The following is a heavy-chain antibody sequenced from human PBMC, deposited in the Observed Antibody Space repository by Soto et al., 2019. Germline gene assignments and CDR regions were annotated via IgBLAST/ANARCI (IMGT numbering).Heavy chain of an antibody. D-gene: IGHD3-9*01. CDR3: AKDNDDILTGPEWFDP. CDR2: INPSGGST. V-gene: IGHV1-46*01. Sequence: ASVKVSCKASGYTFTSYYMHWVRQAPGQGLEWMGIINPSGGSTSYAQKFQGRVTMTRDTSTSTVYMELSSLRSEDTAVYYCAKDNDDILTGPEWFDPWGQGTLVTVSS. CDR1: GYTFTSYY. J-gene: IGHJ5*02.